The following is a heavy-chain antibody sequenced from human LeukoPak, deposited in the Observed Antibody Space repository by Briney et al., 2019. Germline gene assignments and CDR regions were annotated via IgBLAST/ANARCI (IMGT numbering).Heavy chain of an antibody. J-gene: IGHJ4*02. V-gene: IGHV1-18*01. CDR1: GDTFTSYG. CDR3: ARDRPVITMMGN. CDR2: ISAYNGNT. D-gene: IGHD3-22*01. Sequence: GASVKVSCKASGDTFTSYGISWLRQAPGQGLEWMGWISAYNGNTNYAQKLQGRVTMTTDTSTSTAYMELRSLRSDDTAVYYCARDRPVITMMGNWGQGTLVTVSS.